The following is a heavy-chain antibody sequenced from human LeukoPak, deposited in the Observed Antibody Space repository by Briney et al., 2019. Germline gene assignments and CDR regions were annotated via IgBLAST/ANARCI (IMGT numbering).Heavy chain of an antibody. V-gene: IGHV4-61*02. CDR1: GGSISSGSYY. D-gene: IGHD3-10*01. J-gene: IGHJ4*02. CDR2: IYTSGST. Sequence: SETLSLTCTVSGGSISSGSYYWSWIRQPAGKGLEWIGRIYTSGSTNYNPSLKSRVTISVDTSKNQFSLKLSSVTAADTAVYYCTRVSYYGTQPPDWGQGTLVTVSS. CDR3: TRVSYYGTQPPD.